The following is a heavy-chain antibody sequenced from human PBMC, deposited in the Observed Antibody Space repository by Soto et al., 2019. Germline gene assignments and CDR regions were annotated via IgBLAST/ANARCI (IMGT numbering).Heavy chain of an antibody. Sequence: QVQLVQSGAEVKKPGASVKVSCKTSGYDFFKYNMHWVRQAPGQGLEWMGVINPNGGYTRHAQKFQGRVIMTRDTSSKIVYMELSGLTSADTAMYYCTRADSDVDILPDVRPLFDLWGQGALVTVSS. V-gene: IGHV1-46*01. J-gene: IGHJ4*02. D-gene: IGHD2-21*02. CDR1: GYDFFKYN. CDR2: INPNGGYT. CDR3: TRADSDVDILPDVRPLFDL.